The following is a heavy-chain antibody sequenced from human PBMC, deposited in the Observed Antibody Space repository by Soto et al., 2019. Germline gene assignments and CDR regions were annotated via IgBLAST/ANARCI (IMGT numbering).Heavy chain of an antibody. J-gene: IGHJ5*02. CDR1: GDSISSGAYF. Sequence: PSETLSLTCSVSGDSISSGAYFWSWIRHLPGKGLEWLGSISHSGNTFLRPSLRNELSMSMDTSQNRFSLKLTSVTVADTAVYYCERVHCNDALCLFHAWFDPWGRGTQVTVS. CDR3: ERVHCNDALCLFHAWFDP. D-gene: IGHD2-8*01. CDR2: ISHSGNT. V-gene: IGHV4-31*01.